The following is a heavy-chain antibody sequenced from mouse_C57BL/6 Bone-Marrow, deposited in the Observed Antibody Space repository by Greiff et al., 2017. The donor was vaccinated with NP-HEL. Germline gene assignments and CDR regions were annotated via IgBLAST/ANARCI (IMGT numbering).Heavy chain of an antibody. CDR2: IDPSDSYT. D-gene: IGHD1-1*01. CDR3: ARATVVAIDY. V-gene: IGHV1-50*01. CDR1: GYTFTSYW. J-gene: IGHJ2*01. Sequence: QVQLQQPGAELVKPGASVKLSCKASGYTFTSYWMQWVKQRPGQGLEWIGEIDPSDSYTNYNQKFKGKATLTVDTSSSTAYMQLSSLTSEDSAVYYCARATVVAIDYWGQGTTLTVSS.